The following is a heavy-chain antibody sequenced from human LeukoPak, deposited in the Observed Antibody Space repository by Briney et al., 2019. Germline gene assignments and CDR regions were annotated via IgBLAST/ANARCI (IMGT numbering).Heavy chain of an antibody. D-gene: IGHD5-12*01. CDR1: GFTFSNYA. CDR3: AKGGYDYVEVAYFDY. CDR2: IIASSGST. V-gene: IGHV3-23*01. Sequence: PGGSLRLSCAASGFTFSNYAMNWVRQAPGKGLEGVSTIIASSGSTFYADSVRGRFTISKDTSKNTLYLHMSSLRADDTAVYYCAKGGYDYVEVAYFDYWGQGTLVTVSS. J-gene: IGHJ4*02.